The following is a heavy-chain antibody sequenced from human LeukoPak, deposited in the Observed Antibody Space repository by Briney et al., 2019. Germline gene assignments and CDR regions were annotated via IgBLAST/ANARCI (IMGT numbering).Heavy chain of an antibody. CDR2: LSPVLT. D-gene: IGHD6-6*01. CDR3: ARDREVAARPGGWFDP. Sequence: SVKVSCKASGYTFTSYDINWVRQAPGQGLEWMGGLSPVLTTYAQRFRGRVTISADESTNTVYMDLSTLTSGDTAVYFCARDREVAARPGGWFDPWGQGTQVTVSS. CDR1: GYTFTSYD. J-gene: IGHJ5*02. V-gene: IGHV1-69*10.